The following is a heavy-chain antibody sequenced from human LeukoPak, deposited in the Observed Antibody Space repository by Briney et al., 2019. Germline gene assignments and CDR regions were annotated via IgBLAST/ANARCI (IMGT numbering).Heavy chain of an antibody. D-gene: IGHD3-22*01. CDR3: AKGGHYDSSGYYGVFDY. CDR2: ISYDGSNK. V-gene: IGHV3-30*18. J-gene: IGHJ4*02. Sequence: PGGSLRLSCAASGFTFSSYGMHWVRQAPGKGLEWVAVISYDGSNKYYADSVKGRFTISRDNSKNTLYLQMNSLRAEDTAVYYCAKGGHYDSSGYYGVFDYWGQGTLVTVSS. CDR1: GFTFSSYG.